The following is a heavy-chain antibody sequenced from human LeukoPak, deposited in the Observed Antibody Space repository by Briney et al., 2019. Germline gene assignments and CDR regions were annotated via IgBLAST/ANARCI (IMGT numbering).Heavy chain of an antibody. V-gene: IGHV1-46*02. CDR3: ARGSLLWFGELWVLDY. D-gene: IGHD3-10*01. CDR2: INPSGGST. J-gene: IGHJ4*02. Sequence: ASVKVSCKASGGTFNSYAISWVRQAPGQGLEWMGIINPSGGSTSYAQKFQGRVTMTRDMSTSTVYMELSSLRSEDTAVYYCARGSLLWFGELWVLDYWGQGTLVTVSS. CDR1: GGTFNSYA.